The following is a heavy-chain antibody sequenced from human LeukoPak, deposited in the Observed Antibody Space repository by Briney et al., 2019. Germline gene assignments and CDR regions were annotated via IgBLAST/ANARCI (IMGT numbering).Heavy chain of an antibody. V-gene: IGHV4-59*12. J-gene: IGHJ6*02. D-gene: IGHD3-9*01. CDR1: GGSISSYY. CDR2: IYYSGST. CDR3: AREARYFDWLSLPLYGMDV. Sequence: SETLSLTCTVSGGSISSYYWSWIRQPPGKGLEWIGYIYYSGSTYYNPSLKSRVTISVDTSKNQFSLKLSSVTAADTAVYYCAREARYFDWLSLPLYGMDVWGQGTTVTVSS.